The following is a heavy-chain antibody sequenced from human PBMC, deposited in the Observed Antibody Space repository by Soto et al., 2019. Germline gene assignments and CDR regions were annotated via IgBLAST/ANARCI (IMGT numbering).Heavy chain of an antibody. V-gene: IGHV3-33*01. D-gene: IGHD3-22*01. CDR2: IWHDGNNK. Sequence: QVQLVESGGGVVRPGRSLRLSCAASGFTFSNYGMHWVRQAPGKGLECVAVIWHDGNNKYYANSVEGRFTISRDNSKNTLYLQMNSLRAEDTAVYYCARDGLYYDSGAMIDFWGQGTLVTVSS. J-gene: IGHJ4*02. CDR3: ARDGLYYDSGAMIDF. CDR1: GFTFSNYG.